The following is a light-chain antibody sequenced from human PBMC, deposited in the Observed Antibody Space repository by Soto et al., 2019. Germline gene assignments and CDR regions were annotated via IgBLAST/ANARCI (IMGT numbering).Light chain of an antibody. Sequence: EIVMTQSPGTVSVFPGETVTLSCRASQSVSGYLDWFHQKPGQAPRLVLLHIFTRAIGVPARFSGSGSETEFTLTISGLQSEDSGVYYCLQHYSWPWTFGQGTKVEIK. V-gene: IGKV3-15*01. J-gene: IGKJ1*01. CDR2: HIF. CDR3: LQHYSWPWT. CDR1: QSVSGY.